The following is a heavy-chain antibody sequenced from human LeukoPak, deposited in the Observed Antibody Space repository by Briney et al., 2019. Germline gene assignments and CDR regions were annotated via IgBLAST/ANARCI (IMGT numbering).Heavy chain of an antibody. Sequence: GGSLRLSCAASGFTFSSYGMTWVRQAPGKGLEWVSSIGGSGLDTYYPDSVKGRFFISRDNANTTLYLQMNSLGAEDTAVYFCAKEGVILGPSHFDHWGPGTPVTVSS. J-gene: IGHJ4*02. CDR2: IGGSGLDT. D-gene: IGHD2-21*01. CDR1: GFTFSSYG. CDR3: AKEGVILGPSHFDH. V-gene: IGHV3-23*01.